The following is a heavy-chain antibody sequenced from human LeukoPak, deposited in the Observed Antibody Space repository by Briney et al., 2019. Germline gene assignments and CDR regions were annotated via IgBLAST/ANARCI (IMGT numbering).Heavy chain of an antibody. CDR2: FYYSGST. J-gene: IGHJ4*02. D-gene: IGHD2-15*01. V-gene: IGHV4-59*01. CDR1: GDSITSYY. CDR3: ARGLSWAAAG. Sequence: SETLSLTCAVSGDSITSYYWSWIRQSPGKGLEWIGYFYYSGSTNYNPSLESRVTMSIDTSKDQFSLKLSSVIAADTAVYYCARGLSWAAAGWSQGTLVTVSS.